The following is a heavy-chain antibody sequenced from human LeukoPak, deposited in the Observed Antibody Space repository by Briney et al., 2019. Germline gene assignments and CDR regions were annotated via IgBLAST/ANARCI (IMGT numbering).Heavy chain of an antibody. D-gene: IGHD3-10*01. CDR2: ISWNSGSI. V-gene: IGHV3-9*01. CDR3: AKDKVLGDGMDV. Sequence: GGSLRLSCAAAGFTVDDYAMHSVRQAPGRGLELVSGISWNSGSIVYADSVEGRFTISRDNAKTSLYLQMNSVGAEDTALYYCAKDKVLGDGMDVWGQGTTVTVSS. CDR1: GFTVDDYA. J-gene: IGHJ6*02.